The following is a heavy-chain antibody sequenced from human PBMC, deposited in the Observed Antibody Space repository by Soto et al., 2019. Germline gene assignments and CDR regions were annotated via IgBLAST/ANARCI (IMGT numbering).Heavy chain of an antibody. V-gene: IGHV4-31*03. Sequence: SETLSLTCTVSGGSISTGGYYWSWIRQHPGKGLEWIGHIYSSGITHYNPSLKSRLTISIDTSKNQLSLKLSSVTAADTAVYYCARDHGTRLDSVRGQGTLVTVSS. D-gene: IGHD6-25*01. J-gene: IGHJ4*02. CDR2: IYSSGIT. CDR3: ARDHGTRLDSV. CDR1: GGSISTGGYY.